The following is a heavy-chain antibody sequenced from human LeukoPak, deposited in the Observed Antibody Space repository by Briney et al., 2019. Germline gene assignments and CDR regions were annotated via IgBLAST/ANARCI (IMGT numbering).Heavy chain of an antibody. J-gene: IGHJ4*02. CDR2: ISYDGSNK. Sequence: PARSLRLSCAASGVTFSGYGMHWVRQPPGKGLEWVGVISYDGSNKYYADSVKGRFTTSRDNTKNTLYLQMNSLRAEEGGVYYCAKVQSSGCGDFWGQGTLVTVSS. CDR3: AKVQSSGCGDF. D-gene: IGHD6-19*01. CDR1: GVTFSGYG. V-gene: IGHV3-30*18.